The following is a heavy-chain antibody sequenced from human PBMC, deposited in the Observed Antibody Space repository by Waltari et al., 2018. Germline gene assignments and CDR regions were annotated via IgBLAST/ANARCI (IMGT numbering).Heavy chain of an antibody. J-gene: IGHJ6*02. Sequence: QVQLVQSGAEVKKPGSSVKVSCKASGGTFSSYAISWVRQAPGQGLECVGRNMPVIGKANYEQKDQGRGTITADKSTSAAEMERSRLGSEDTAVYYCAGEESLDYGGNSNYYYDGMDVWGQGTTVTVSS. CDR1: GGTFSSYA. V-gene: IGHV1-69*04. CDR3: AGEESLDYGGNSNYYYDGMDV. CDR2: NMPVIGKA. D-gene: IGHD4-17*01.